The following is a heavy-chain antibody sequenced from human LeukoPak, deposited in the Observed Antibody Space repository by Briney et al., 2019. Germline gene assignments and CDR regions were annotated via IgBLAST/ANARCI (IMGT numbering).Heavy chain of an antibody. CDR2: INPNSGAT. D-gene: IGHD3-22*01. V-gene: IGHV1-2*02. J-gene: IGHJ4*02. CDR3: AGDHNYFDTTAYYGMDC. Sequence: ASVKVSCKASGYSFSGHYIHWVRQAPGQGLEWMGWINPNSGATNYAQKFQGTVTMTRDTSTNTAYMQLSRLRSDDTAVYYCAGDHNYFDTTAYYGMDCWGQGTLVTVSS. CDR1: GYSFSGHY.